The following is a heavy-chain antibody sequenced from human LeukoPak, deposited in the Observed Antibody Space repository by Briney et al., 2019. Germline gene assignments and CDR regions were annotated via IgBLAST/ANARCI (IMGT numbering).Heavy chain of an antibody. Sequence: GGSLRLSCAASGFTLSSYAMSWVRQAPGKGLEWVSAISGSGGSTYYADSVKGRFTISRDNSKNTLYLQMNSLRAEDTAVYYCAGGSYTYYYYYGMDVWGQGTTVTVSS. D-gene: IGHD1-26*01. CDR1: GFTLSSYA. CDR2: ISGSGGST. V-gene: IGHV3-23*01. CDR3: AGGSYTYYYYYGMDV. J-gene: IGHJ6*02.